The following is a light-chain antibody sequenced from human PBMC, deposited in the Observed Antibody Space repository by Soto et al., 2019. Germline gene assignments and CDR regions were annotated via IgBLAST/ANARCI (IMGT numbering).Light chain of an antibody. CDR1: RSDVGDYKY. CDR2: EVN. CDR3: CSYAGSSYV. J-gene: IGLJ1*01. Sequence: QSVLTQPPSASGSPGQSVTISCTGSRSDVGDYKYVSWYQQYPGKAPKLIIYEVNRRPSGVPDRFSGSKSDNAASLTVFGLQAEDEADYYCCSYAGSSYVFGSGTKVTVL. V-gene: IGLV2-8*01.